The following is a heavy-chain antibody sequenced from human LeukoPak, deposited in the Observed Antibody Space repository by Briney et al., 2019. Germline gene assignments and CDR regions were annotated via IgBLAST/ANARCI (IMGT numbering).Heavy chain of an antibody. CDR2: ISGSNSYI. Sequence: GGSLRLSCVASGFTFEKYWMSWVRQAPGKGLEWVSSISGSNSYIFYADSVKGRFTVSRDNAKDSLYLQMNSLRAEDTAVYYCARALTTLTYEGYWGQGTLVTVSS. CDR3: ARALTTLTYEGY. V-gene: IGHV3-21*01. J-gene: IGHJ4*02. D-gene: IGHD1-1*01. CDR1: GFTFEKYW.